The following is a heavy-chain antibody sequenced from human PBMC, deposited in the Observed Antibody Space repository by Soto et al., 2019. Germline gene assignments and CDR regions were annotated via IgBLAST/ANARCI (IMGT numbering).Heavy chain of an antibody. CDR3: ARLGYCSSTSCPKTPYNWFDP. D-gene: IGHD2-2*01. J-gene: IGHJ5*02. V-gene: IGHV5-10-1*01. CDR1: GYSFTSYW. Sequence: PGESLKISCKGSGYSFTSYWISWVRQMPGKGLEWMGRIDPSDSYTNYSPSFQGHVTISADKSISTAYLQWSSLKASDTAMYYCARLGYCSSTSCPKTPYNWFDPWGQGTLVTVSS. CDR2: IDPSDSYT.